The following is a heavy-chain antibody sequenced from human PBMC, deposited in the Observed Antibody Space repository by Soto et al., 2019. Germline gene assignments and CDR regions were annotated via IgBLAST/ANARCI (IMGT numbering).Heavy chain of an antibody. D-gene: IGHD6-13*01. CDR3: ARSPFLPRMAAAGIDY. V-gene: IGHV1-18*01. Sequence: QVQLVQSGAEVKKPGASVKVSCKASGYTFTGYGISWVRQAPGQGLEGMGWISAYNGNTNYAQKLQGRVTMTTDTSTSTAYMELRSLRSDDTAVYYCARSPFLPRMAAAGIDYWGQGTLVTVSS. J-gene: IGHJ4*02. CDR1: GYTFTGYG. CDR2: ISAYNGNT.